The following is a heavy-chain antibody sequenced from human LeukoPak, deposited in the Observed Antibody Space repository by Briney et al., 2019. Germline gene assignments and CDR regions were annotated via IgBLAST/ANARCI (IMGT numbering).Heavy chain of an antibody. CDR1: GFTFSSYG. V-gene: IGHV3-30*02. Sequence: GGSLRLSCAASGFTFSSYGMHWVRQAPGKGLEWVAFIRYDGSNKYYADSVKGRFTISRDNSKNTLYLQMNSLRAEDTAVYYCAEDLVPAAIGLFDYWGQGTLVTVSS. J-gene: IGHJ4*02. CDR3: AEDLVPAAIGLFDY. CDR2: IRYDGSNK. D-gene: IGHD2-2*01.